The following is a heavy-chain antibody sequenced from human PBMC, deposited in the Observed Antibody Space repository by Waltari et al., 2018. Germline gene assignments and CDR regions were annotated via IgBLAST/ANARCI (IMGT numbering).Heavy chain of an antibody. CDR1: GGSFSGYY. D-gene: IGHD3-22*01. Sequence: QVQLQQWGAGLLKPSETLSLTCAVYGGSFSGYYWSWIRQPPGKGLEWIGEINHSGSTNYNPSLKSRVTISVDTSKNQFSLKLSSVTAADTAVYYCARAPHYYDSSGLDYWGQGTLVTVSS. V-gene: IGHV4-34*01. J-gene: IGHJ4*02. CDR2: INHSGST. CDR3: ARAPHYYDSSGLDY.